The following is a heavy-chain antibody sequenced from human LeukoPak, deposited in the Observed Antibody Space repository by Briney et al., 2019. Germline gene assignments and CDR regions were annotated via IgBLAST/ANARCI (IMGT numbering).Heavy chain of an antibody. V-gene: IGHV3-21*01. CDR1: GFTFSSYS. CDR3: ARADWDTAMIDY. D-gene: IGHD5-18*01. CDR2: ISSSSSYI. Sequence: GGSLRLSCAASGFTFSSYSMNWFRQAPGKGLEWVSSISSSSSYIYYADSARGRFTISRDNAKNSLYLQMNSLRAEDTAVYYCARADWDTAMIDYWGQGTLVTVSS. J-gene: IGHJ4*02.